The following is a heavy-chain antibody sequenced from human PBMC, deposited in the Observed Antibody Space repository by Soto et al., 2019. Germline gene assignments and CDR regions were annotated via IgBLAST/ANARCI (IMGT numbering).Heavy chain of an antibody. Sequence: QVQLQESGSGLVKPSQTLVLTCTVSGDSISRDGSSLSWLRQPPGKGIEWIGYIYHSGATYYNPSFKSRVTTSVDKSKNQFSLSLASVTASDTAVYYCARELSYYFDSLGHGTLVTFAS. CDR3: ARELSYYFDS. J-gene: IGHJ4*01. V-gene: IGHV4-30-2*01. CDR1: GDSISRDGSS. CDR2: IYHSGAT.